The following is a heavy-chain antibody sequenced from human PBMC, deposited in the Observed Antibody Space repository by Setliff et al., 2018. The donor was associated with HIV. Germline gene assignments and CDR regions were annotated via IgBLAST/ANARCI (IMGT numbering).Heavy chain of an antibody. Sequence: GVSLRLSCAASGFTFSDYYMSWIRQAPGKGLEWVSYISSSGSTIYYADSVKGRFTISMDNAKNSLYLQMNSLRAEDTAVYYFAIGGYSYVFDYWGQGTLVTVSS. D-gene: IGHD5-18*01. CDR3: AIGGYSYVFDY. CDR1: GFTFSDYY. J-gene: IGHJ4*02. CDR2: ISSSGSTI. V-gene: IGHV3-11*04.